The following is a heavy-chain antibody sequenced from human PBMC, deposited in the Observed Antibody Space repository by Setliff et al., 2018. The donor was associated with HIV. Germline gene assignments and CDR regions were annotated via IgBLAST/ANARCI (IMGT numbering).Heavy chain of an antibody. D-gene: IGHD3-22*01. J-gene: IGHJ4*02. CDR2: IKTKTQRGTT. Sequence: LRLSCAASGFTFRNPWMTWVRQAPGQGLEWVGRIKTKTQRGTTDYAAPAKGRFIISRDDSKNTLYLQMNSLRSEDTAVYYCVTGVGTSSVDYWGQGTMVTVSS. V-gene: IGHV3-15*01. CDR1: GFTFRNPW. CDR3: VTGVGTSSVDY.